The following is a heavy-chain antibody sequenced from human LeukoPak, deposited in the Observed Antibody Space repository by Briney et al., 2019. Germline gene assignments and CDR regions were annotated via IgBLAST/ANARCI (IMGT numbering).Heavy chain of an antibody. CDR1: GFTVSSSY. Sequence: GGSLRLSCAASGFTVSSSYMVWVRQAPGKGLEWVSVIYSGGTTYYADSVKGRFTISRDNSKNTLYLQMNSLRAEDTAVYYCARYGGGYSGPIYFDYWGQGTLVSVSS. J-gene: IGHJ4*02. CDR2: IYSGGTT. CDR3: ARYGGGYSGPIYFDY. D-gene: IGHD5-12*01. V-gene: IGHV3-53*01.